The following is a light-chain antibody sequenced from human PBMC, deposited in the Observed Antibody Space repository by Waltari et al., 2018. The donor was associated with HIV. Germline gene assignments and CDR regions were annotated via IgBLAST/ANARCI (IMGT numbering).Light chain of an antibody. CDR1: QSVLYSSNNKNY. V-gene: IGKV4-1*01. CDR2: WAS. CDR3: QQYYSTPLT. J-gene: IGKJ4*01. Sequence: DIVMTQSPDSLAVSLGARATINCKSSQSVLYSSNNKNYLDWYQQKPGQPPKLLIYWASTRESGVPDRFSGSGSGTDFTLTINSLQAEDVAVYYCQQYYSTPLTFGGGTKVEIK.